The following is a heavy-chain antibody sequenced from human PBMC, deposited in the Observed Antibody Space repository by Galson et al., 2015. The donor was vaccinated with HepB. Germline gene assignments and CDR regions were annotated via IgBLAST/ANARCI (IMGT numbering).Heavy chain of an antibody. CDR1: GFTFNKYW. CDR3: TRDIDSGYYWHY. D-gene: IGHD1-1*01. CDR2: INLDGSDT. V-gene: IGHV3-7*01. Sequence: SLRLSCAGSGFTFNKYWMQWVRQAPGKGLEWVANINLDGSDTYYADSVKGRFTISRDNAKKSLFLQMNSLRVEDTAVYYCTRDIDSGYYWHYWGQGTLVTVSS. J-gene: IGHJ4*02.